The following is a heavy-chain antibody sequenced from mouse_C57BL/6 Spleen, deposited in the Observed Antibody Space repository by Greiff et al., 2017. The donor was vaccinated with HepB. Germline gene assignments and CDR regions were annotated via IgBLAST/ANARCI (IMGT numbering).Heavy chain of an antibody. CDR1: GYTFTNYW. CDR2: IYPGGGYT. D-gene: IGHD1-1*01. Sequence: VQRVESGAELVRPGTSVKMSCKASGYTFTNYWIGWAKQRPGHGLEWIGDIYPGGGYTNYNEKFKGKATLTADKSSSTAFMQFSSLTSEDSAIYYCARGGTGSSPLFDYWGQGTTLTVSS. J-gene: IGHJ2*01. CDR3: ARGGTGSSPLFDY. V-gene: IGHV1-63*01.